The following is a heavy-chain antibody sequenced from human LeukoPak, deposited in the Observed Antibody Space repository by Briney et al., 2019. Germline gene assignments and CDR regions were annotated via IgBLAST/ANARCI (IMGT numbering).Heavy chain of an antibody. CDR1: GFTLSSYA. Sequence: GGSLRLSCAASGFTLSSYAMNWLRQAPGKGLEWVSAISPSGGSTYYADSVKGRFTISRDNSQLYLQMTSLRAEDTAVYYCAKGGGGNFPFDYWGQGTLVTVSS. CDR2: ISPSGGST. J-gene: IGHJ4*02. D-gene: IGHD4-23*01. V-gene: IGHV3-23*01. CDR3: AKGGGGNFPFDY.